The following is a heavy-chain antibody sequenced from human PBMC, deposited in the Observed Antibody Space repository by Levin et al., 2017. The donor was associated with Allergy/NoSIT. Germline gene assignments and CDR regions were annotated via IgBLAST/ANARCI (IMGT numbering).Heavy chain of an antibody. V-gene: IGHV3-9*01. CDR2: IGWNSGSI. CDR1: GFTFDDYA. Sequence: PGGSLRLSCAASGFTFDDYAMHWVRRAPGKGLEWVSGIGWNSGSIGYADSVKGRFTISRDNAKNSLYLQMNSLRAEDTALYYCAKEPYSSSSYPHFDYWGQGTLVTVSS. D-gene: IGHD6-6*01. J-gene: IGHJ4*02. CDR3: AKEPYSSSSYPHFDY.